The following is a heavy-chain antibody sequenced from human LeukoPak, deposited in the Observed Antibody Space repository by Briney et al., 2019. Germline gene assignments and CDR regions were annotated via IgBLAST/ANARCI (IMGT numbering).Heavy chain of an antibody. Sequence: PGGSLRLSCAASGFSFHNYAMHWVRQAPGKGLEWVSLISGDGDRSYSADSVKDRFTISRDNSKNSLYLQMNSLRTEDTALYYCAKGPKSHYNYYMEVWGKGTTVTASS. CDR2: ISGDGDRS. CDR1: GFSFHNYA. J-gene: IGHJ6*03. CDR3: AKGPKSHYNYYMEV. V-gene: IGHV3-43*02.